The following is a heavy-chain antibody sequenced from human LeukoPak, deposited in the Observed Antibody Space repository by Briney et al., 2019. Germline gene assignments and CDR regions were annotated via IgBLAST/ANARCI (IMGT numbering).Heavy chain of an antibody. CDR3: ARPSIAARPVVRGSWYYYYMDV. J-gene: IGHJ6*03. CDR1: GYTFTSYD. Sequence: ASVKVSCKASGYTFTSYDINWVRQATGQGLEWMGGIIPIFGTANYAQKFQGRVTITTDESTSTAYMELSSLRSEDTAVYYCARPSIAARPVVRGSWYYYYMDVWGKGTTVTVSS. V-gene: IGHV1-69*05. CDR2: IIPIFGTA. D-gene: IGHD6-6*01.